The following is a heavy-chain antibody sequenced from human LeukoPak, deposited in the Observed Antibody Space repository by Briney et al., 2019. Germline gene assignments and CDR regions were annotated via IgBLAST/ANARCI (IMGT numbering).Heavy chain of an antibody. CDR3: ARDISQSGYFDY. Sequence: SETLSLTCAVYCGSFSNDDWSWILQTPGKGMYWIGEINDRGRTNDNASLRSRVTVSVDTSKNQFSLRLTSVTATDPAVSYCARDISQSGYFDYWGQGTLVTVSS. J-gene: IGHJ4*02. CDR2: INDRGRT. CDR1: CGSFSNDD. V-gene: IGHV4-34*01. D-gene: IGHD3-10*01.